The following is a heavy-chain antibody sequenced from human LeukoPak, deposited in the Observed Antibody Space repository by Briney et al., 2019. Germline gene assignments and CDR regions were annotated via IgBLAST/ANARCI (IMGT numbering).Heavy chain of an antibody. D-gene: IGHD3-3*01. V-gene: IGHV3-7*01. CDR3: ARAVSGNYDFWRGCYMDV. CDR2: IKQDGSEK. CDR1: GFTFSSYW. Sequence: GGSLRLSCAASGFTFSSYWMSWVRQAPGKGLEWVANIKQDGSEKYYVDSVKGRFTISRDNAKNSLYLQMNSLRAEDTAVYYCARAVSGNYDFWRGCYMDVWGKGTTVTVSS. J-gene: IGHJ6*03.